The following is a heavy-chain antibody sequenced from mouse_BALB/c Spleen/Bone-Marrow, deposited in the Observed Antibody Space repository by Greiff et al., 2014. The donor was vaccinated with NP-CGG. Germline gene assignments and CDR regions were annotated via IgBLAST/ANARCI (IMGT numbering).Heavy chain of an antibody. J-gene: IGHJ2*01. Sequence: EVLLVESGGGLVQPKGSLKLSCAASGFNFNVYDMNWVRQAPGKGLEWVARIRSKSKNYETYYADSVKDRFIISRDDSQTMFYLQMNNLKTEDTAIYYCVRGYYRYREFDYWGQGTTLTVS. V-gene: IGHV10-1*02. CDR2: IRSKSKNYET. CDR3: VRGYYRYREFDY. D-gene: IGHD2-14*01. CDR1: GFNFNVYD.